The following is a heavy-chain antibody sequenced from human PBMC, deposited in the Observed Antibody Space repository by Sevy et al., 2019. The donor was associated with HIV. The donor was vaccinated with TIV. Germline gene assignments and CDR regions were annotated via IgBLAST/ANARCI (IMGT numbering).Heavy chain of an antibody. CDR1: GFTFSSYG. CDR2: ISYDGSNK. Sequence: GGSLRLSCAASGFTFSSYGMHWVRQAPGKGLEWVAVISYDGSNKYYADSVKGRFTISRDNSKNTLYLQMNSLRAEDTAVYYCAKSTSTGATSDPSYYYYGMDVWGQGTTVTVSS. V-gene: IGHV3-30*18. J-gene: IGHJ6*02. CDR3: AKSTSTGATSDPSYYYYGMDV. D-gene: IGHD7-27*01.